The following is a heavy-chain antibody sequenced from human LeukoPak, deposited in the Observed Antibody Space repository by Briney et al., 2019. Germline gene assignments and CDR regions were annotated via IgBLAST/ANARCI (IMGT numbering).Heavy chain of an antibody. D-gene: IGHD3-10*01. V-gene: IGHV3-23*01. CDR2: ISGSGGST. Sequence: QPGGSLRLSCAASGFTFSSYAMSWFRQAPGKGLDWVSAISGSGGSTYYADSVKGRFTISRDNSKNTLYLQMNSLRAEDTAVYYCAKDRRFGEFYFDYWGQGTLVTVSS. J-gene: IGHJ4*02. CDR1: GFTFSSYA. CDR3: AKDRRFGEFYFDY.